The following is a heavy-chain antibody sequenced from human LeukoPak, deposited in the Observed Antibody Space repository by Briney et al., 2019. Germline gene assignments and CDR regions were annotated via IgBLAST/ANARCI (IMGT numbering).Heavy chain of an antibody. Sequence: GGSLRLSCAASRFTFSSYAMSWVRQAPGQGLEWVSGVSGSGGSTHYGGSVKGRFTISRDNSKNTLYLQMNSLRAEDTAVYYCAKETASGYGAFDFWGQGTMVTVSS. J-gene: IGHJ3*01. D-gene: IGHD3-22*01. CDR3: AKETASGYGAFDF. CDR1: RFTFSSYA. CDR2: VSGSGGST. V-gene: IGHV3-23*01.